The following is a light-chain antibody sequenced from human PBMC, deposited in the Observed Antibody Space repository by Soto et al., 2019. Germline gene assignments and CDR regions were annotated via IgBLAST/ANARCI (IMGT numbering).Light chain of an antibody. CDR2: EVS. Sequence: QSVLTKPASVSGSPGQSITISCTGTSRDVGGYNYVSWYQQHPGKAPKLMIYEVSNRPSGVSNRFSGSKSGNTASLTISGLQAEDEADYYCSSYTSSSTPGYVFGTGTKLTVL. CDR1: SRDVGGYNY. V-gene: IGLV2-14*01. J-gene: IGLJ1*01. CDR3: SSYTSSSTPGYV.